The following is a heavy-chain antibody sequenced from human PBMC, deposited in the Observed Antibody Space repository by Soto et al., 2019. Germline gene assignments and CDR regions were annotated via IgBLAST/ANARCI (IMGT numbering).Heavy chain of an antibody. Sequence: PGGSLRLSCAASGFTFSSYAMSWVRQAPGKGLEWVSTVSGSGDDTSHADSVKGRFTISRDNSKNTLYLQLNSLRADDTAVYYCAKGTYRSTWALPDDWGQGTLVTVSS. J-gene: IGHJ4*02. CDR3: AKGTYRSTWALPDD. V-gene: IGHV3-23*01. CDR2: VSGSGDDT. CDR1: GFTFSSYA. D-gene: IGHD1-26*01.